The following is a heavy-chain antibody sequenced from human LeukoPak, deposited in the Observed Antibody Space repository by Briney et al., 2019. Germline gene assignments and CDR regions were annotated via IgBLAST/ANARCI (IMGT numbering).Heavy chain of an antibody. D-gene: IGHD2-2*01. Sequence: ASVKVSCKASGDTFTKYYMHWVRQAPGQGLEWMGIINPNGGTTSYAQRFQGRLTLTRDTSTSTFYTELSTLKSEDTAVYYCAKGTVPHWGQGTLVTVSS. V-gene: IGHV1-46*01. J-gene: IGHJ4*02. CDR3: AKGTVPH. CDR1: GDTFTKYY. CDR2: INPNGGTT.